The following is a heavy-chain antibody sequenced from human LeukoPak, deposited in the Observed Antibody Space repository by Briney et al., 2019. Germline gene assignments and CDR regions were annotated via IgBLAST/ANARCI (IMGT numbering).Heavy chain of an antibody. CDR2: IRYDGSNK. J-gene: IGHJ6*03. D-gene: IGHD3-3*01. Sequence: PAGSLRLSCAASGFTFSSYGMHWVRQAPGKGLEWVAFIRYDGSNKYYADSVKGRFTISRDNSKNTLYLQMNSLRAEDTAVYYCAKGITIFGVVIRYYYYMDVWGKGTTVTVSS. CDR3: AKGITIFGVVIRYYYYMDV. V-gene: IGHV3-30*02. CDR1: GFTFSSYG.